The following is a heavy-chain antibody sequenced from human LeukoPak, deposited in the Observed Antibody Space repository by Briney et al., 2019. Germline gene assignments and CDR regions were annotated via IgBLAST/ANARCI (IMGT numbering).Heavy chain of an antibody. Sequence: GGSLRLSCAASGFTFSSHGMHWVRRAPGKGLEWEAFIRYDGTNKYYADSVKGRFTISRDNSKNTLYLQMNSLRAEDTAVYYCAKDKDSTNWYFDYWGQGTLVTVSS. CDR2: IRYDGTNK. CDR1: GFTFSSHG. D-gene: IGHD2-15*01. V-gene: IGHV3-30*02. J-gene: IGHJ4*02. CDR3: AKDKDSTNWYFDY.